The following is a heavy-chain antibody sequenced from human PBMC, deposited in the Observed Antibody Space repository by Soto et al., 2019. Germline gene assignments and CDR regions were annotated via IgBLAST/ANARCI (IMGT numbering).Heavy chain of an antibody. CDR3: ARVGGDSHYPYGMYV. J-gene: IGHJ6*02. Sequence: EVQLVESGGGLVQPGGSLRLSCAASGFTFSSYAMPWVRQAPGKGLEYVSAISSNGCSTYYANSVKGRFTISRDNYKNTLYHQLGSLRAEDMAVYYCARVGGDSHYPYGMYVWGQGTTVTVSS. CDR2: ISSNGCST. V-gene: IGHV3-64*01. D-gene: IGHD4-17*01. CDR1: GFTFSSYA.